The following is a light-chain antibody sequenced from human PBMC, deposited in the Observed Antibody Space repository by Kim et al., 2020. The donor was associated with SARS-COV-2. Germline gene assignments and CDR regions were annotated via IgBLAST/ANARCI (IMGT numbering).Light chain of an antibody. J-gene: IGLJ2*01. CDR2: QDS. Sequence: VSPGQSASITCSGDKLGDKYACWYQQMPGQSPVLVIYQDSKRPSGIPERFSGSNSGNTATLTISGTQAMDEADYYCQSWDSSTVVFGGGTQLTVL. CDR1: KLGDKY. CDR3: QSWDSSTVV. V-gene: IGLV3-1*01.